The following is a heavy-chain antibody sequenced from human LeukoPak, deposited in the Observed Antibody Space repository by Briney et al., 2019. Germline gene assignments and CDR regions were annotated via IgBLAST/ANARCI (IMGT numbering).Heavy chain of an antibody. Sequence: ASVTVSCKASGYTFTSYGVSWVRQAPGQGLEWMGWISTYNGNTYYAQRLQGRVTMTTDTSTSTVYMELRSLRSDDTAVYYCARPHSYGSTYFDCWGQGTLVTVSS. CDR3: ARPHSYGSTYFDC. CDR1: GYTFTSYG. D-gene: IGHD4-17*01. J-gene: IGHJ4*02. V-gene: IGHV1-18*01. CDR2: ISTYNGNT.